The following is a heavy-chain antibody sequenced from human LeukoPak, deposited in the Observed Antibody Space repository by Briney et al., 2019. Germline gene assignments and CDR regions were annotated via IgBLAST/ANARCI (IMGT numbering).Heavy chain of an antibody. CDR3: ARGAVVTATDFDY. Sequence: GGSLRLSCAASGFTFSSYAMSWVRQAPGKGLEWVSAISGSGGSTYYADSVKGRFTISRDNAKNSLYLQMDSLRAEDTAVYYCARGAVVTATDFDYWGQGTLVTVSS. J-gene: IGHJ4*02. D-gene: IGHD2-21*02. V-gene: IGHV3-23*01. CDR2: ISGSGGST. CDR1: GFTFSSYA.